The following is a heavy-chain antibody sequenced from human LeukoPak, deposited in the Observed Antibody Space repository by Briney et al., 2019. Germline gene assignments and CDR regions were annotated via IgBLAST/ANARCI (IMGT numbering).Heavy chain of an antibody. Sequence: GGSLRLSCAASGFTVSSNYMSWVRQAPGKGLEWVSAISGSGGSTYYADSVKGRFTISRDNSKNTLYLQMNSLRAEDTAVYYCAKSLTAMAPMGYWGQGTLVTVSS. CDR1: GFTVSSNY. J-gene: IGHJ4*02. CDR3: AKSLTAMAPMGY. D-gene: IGHD5-12*01. CDR2: ISGSGGST. V-gene: IGHV3-23*01.